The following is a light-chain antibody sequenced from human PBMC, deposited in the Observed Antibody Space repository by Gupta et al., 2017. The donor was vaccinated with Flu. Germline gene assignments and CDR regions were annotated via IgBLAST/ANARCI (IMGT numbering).Light chain of an antibody. CDR3: QQYNTYRT. CDR2: KTS. Sequence: WLAWYQQKPGKAPKLLIYKTSTLQTGVPSRFSGSGSGTEFTLTISSLQPDDFATYYCQQYNTYRTFGQGTKVEIK. V-gene: IGKV1-5*03. J-gene: IGKJ1*01. CDR1: W.